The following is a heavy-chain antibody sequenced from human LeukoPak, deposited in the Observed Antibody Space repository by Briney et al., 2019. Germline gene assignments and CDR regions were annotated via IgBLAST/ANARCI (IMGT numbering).Heavy chain of an antibody. J-gene: IGHJ5*02. Sequence: ASVKVSCKASGYTFTSNDINWVRQATGQGLEWMGWMNPNSGNTGYTQKFRGRVTMTRNTSISTAYMELSSLRSEDTAVYYCARVVSQEVRFDPWGQGTLVTVSS. CDR3: ARVVSQEVRFDP. CDR1: GYTFTSND. D-gene: IGHD2-15*01. V-gene: IGHV1-8*01. CDR2: MNPNSGNT.